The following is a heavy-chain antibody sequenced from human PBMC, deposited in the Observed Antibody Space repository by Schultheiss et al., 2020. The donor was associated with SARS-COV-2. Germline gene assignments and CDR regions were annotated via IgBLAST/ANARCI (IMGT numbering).Heavy chain of an antibody. Sequence: GESLKISCAASGFTFSSYGMHWVRQAPGKGLEWVSYISSSSSYIYYADSVKGRFTISRDNSKNTLYLQMNSLRAEDTAVYYCASNFVTIFGVVKGFDYWGQGTLVTVSS. V-gene: IGHV3-21*05. CDR2: ISSSSSYI. CDR3: ASNFVTIFGVVKGFDY. J-gene: IGHJ4*02. CDR1: GFTFSSYG. D-gene: IGHD3-3*01.